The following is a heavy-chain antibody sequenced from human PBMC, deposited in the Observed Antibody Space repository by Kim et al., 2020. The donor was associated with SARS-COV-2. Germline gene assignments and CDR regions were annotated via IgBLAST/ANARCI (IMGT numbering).Heavy chain of an antibody. CDR2: IGTAGDT. CDR1: GFTFSSYD. CDR3: ARAKWSGDYVTFDY. V-gene: IGHV3-13*01. D-gene: IGHD4-17*01. J-gene: IGHJ4*02. Sequence: GGSLRLSCAASGFTFSSYDMHWVRQATGKGLEWVSAIGTAGDTYYPGSVKGRFTISRENAKNSLYLQMNSLRAGDTAVYYCARAKWSGDYVTFDYWGQGTLVTVSS.